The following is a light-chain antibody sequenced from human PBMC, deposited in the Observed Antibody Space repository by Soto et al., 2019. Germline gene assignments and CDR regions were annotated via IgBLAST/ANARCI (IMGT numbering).Light chain of an antibody. V-gene: IGKV3-20*01. CDR3: QQYASSPLT. CDR1: QSVPKNF. CDR2: GAS. Sequence: EIVLTQSPGTLSLSPGEGASLSCRASQSVPKNFLAWYQQKPGQALRLLISGASSRATGMPDRFSGSGSGTDFTLTISRLEAEDFAVYFCQQYASSPLTFGGGTKVEIK. J-gene: IGKJ4*01.